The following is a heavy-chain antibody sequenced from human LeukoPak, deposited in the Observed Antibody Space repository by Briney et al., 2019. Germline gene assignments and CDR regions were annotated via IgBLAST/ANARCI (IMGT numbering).Heavy chain of an antibody. J-gene: IGHJ4*02. CDR3: ARDNVDTAASFDY. V-gene: IGHV4-59*01. CDR2: IHYTGST. CDR1: GGSISDYY. D-gene: IGHD5-18*01. Sequence: SETLSLTCTVSGGSISDYYWSWIRQPPGKGLELIGYIHYTGSTYYNPSLKSRVSMSVDMSKNQFSLKLTSLTAADTAVYYCARDNVDTAASFDYWGQGTLVTVSS.